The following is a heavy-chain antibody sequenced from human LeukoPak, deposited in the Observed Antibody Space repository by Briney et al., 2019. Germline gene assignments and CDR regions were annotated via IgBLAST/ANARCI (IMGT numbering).Heavy chain of an antibody. CDR1: GFIFSRYS. J-gene: IGHJ6*02. Sequence: AGGSLRLSCAASGFIFSRYSMNWVRQAPGKGLEWVSSISSSSSYIYYADSLKGRFTISRDNAKNSLYLQMNSLRAEDTAVYYCARGQLELRGGDYYYGMDVWGQGTTVTVSS. CDR3: ARGQLELRGGDYYYGMDV. V-gene: IGHV3-21*01. CDR2: ISSSSSYI. D-gene: IGHD1-7*01.